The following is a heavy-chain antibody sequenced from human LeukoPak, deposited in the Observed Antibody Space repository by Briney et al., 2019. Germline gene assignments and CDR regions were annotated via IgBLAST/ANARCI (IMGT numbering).Heavy chain of an antibody. D-gene: IGHD5-18*01. Sequence: SETLSLTCTVSGYSIRSGYYWGWIRQSPGKGLEWIGSMYYSGSTYYNPSLKSRVTISVDTSKNQISLKLSSVTAADTTVYYCARAPERWYSYGSYAYYYMDVWGKGTTVTVSS. CDR2: MYYSGST. J-gene: IGHJ6*03. CDR3: ARAPERWYSYGSYAYYYMDV. CDR1: GYSIRSGYY. V-gene: IGHV4-38-2*02.